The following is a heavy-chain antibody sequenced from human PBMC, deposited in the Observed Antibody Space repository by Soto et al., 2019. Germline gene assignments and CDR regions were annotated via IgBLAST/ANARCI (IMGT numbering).Heavy chain of an antibody. D-gene: IGHD4-4*01. CDR3: ARDVTANNWFDP. V-gene: IGHV3-48*02. CDR2: ISSSGSTI. CDR1: GLSFSSYS. J-gene: IGHJ5*02. Sequence: GGSLRLSCAASGLSFSSYSMNWVRQAPGKGLEWVSYISSSGSTIYYADSVKGRFTISRDSAKNSLYLQMNSLRDEDTAVYYCARDVTANNWFDPWGQGTLVTVSS.